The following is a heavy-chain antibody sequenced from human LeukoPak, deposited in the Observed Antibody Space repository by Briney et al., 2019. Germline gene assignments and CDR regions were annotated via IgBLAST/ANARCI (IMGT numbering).Heavy chain of an antibody. J-gene: IGHJ3*02. CDR2: ISPIFETA. V-gene: IGHV1-69*06. Sequence: SVKVSCKASGGIFSSSTINWVRQAPGQGLEWMGGISPIFETANYAQKFQGRVTITADKSTSTAYMELSSLRSEDTAVYYCARDQRYSSYTDSFDIWGQGTMLTVSS. CDR3: ARDQRYSSYTDSFDI. CDR1: GGIFSSST. D-gene: IGHD2-2*02.